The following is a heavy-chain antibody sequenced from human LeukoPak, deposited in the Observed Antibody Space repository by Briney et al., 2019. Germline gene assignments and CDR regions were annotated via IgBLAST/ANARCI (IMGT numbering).Heavy chain of an antibody. CDR3: SGPPYGDFDY. Sequence: PSETLSLTCAVYGGSFSNYYWSWIRQPPGKGLEWIGSIYYSGSTYYNPSLKSRVTISVDTSKNQFSRKLSSVTAADTAVYYCSGPPYGDFDYWGQGTLVTVSS. J-gene: IGHJ4*02. V-gene: IGHV4-59*05. CDR1: GGSFSNYY. D-gene: IGHD4-17*01. CDR2: IYYSGST.